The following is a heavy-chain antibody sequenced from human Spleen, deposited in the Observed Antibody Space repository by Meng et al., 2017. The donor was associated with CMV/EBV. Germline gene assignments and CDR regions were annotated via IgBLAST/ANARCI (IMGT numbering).Heavy chain of an antibody. D-gene: IGHD3-10*01. V-gene: IGHV5-51*01. J-gene: IGHJ6*02. Sequence: KVSCTGSGYSFTSYWIAWVRQMPGKGLEWMGNIYPGDSDTRYSPSFQGQVTFSADKSISTAYLKWSSLKASDTAMYYCVRLQRRCFGADVWGQGTTVTVSS. CDR1: GYSFTSYW. CDR3: VRLQRRCFGADV. CDR2: IYPGDSDT.